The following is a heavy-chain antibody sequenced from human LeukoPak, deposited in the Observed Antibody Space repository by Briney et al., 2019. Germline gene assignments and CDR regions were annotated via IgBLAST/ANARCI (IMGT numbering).Heavy chain of an antibody. J-gene: IGHJ6*03. CDR1: GFTFSSYW. CDR3: ATLRYYYYLDV. CDR2: IKQDGSEK. V-gene: IGHV3-7*01. Sequence: GGSLRLSCAASGFTFSSYWMSWVRQAPGKGLEWVANIKQDGSEKYYVDSVKGRFTISRDNAKNSPYLQMNSLRAEVTAVYYCATLRYYYYLDVWGKGTTVTVSS.